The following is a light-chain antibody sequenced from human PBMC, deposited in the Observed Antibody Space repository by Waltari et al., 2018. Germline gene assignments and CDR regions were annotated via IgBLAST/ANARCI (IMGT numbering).Light chain of an antibody. Sequence: MTQSPATLSVSPGEPATLSCRANQRITTNLARFQQKPGQAPRLLIYAASSLQSGVPSRFSGSGSGTDFTLTISSLQPEDFATYYCQQSYSTPPFTFGPGTKVDIK. J-gene: IGKJ3*01. CDR3: QQSYSTPPFT. CDR2: AAS. V-gene: IGKV1-39*01. CDR1: QRITTN.